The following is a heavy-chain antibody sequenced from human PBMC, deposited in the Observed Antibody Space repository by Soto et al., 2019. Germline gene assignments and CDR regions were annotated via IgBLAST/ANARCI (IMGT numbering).Heavy chain of an antibody. CDR3: ARAFGYCSGGSCSGMDV. CDR1: GDSVSSNSAA. CDR2: TYYRSKWYN. Sequence: PSQTLSLTCAISGDSVSSNSAAWNWIRQSPSRGLEWLGRTYYRSKWYNDYAVSVKSRITINPDTSKNQFSLQLNSVTPEDTAVYYCARAFGYCSGGSCSGMDVWGQGNTVTVSS. D-gene: IGHD2-15*01. V-gene: IGHV6-1*01. J-gene: IGHJ6*02.